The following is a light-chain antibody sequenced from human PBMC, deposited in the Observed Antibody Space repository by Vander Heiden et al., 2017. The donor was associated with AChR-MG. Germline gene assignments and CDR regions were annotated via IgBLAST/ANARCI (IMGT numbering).Light chain of an antibody. CDR2: GKN. CDR3: NSRDSSGNHLSV. Sequence: SSELTQDPAVSVALGQTVRITCQGDSLSSYYASWYQQKPGQAPVLVIYGKNNRPSGIPGRFSGSSSGNTASLTITGAQAEDEADYYCNSRDSSGNHLSVFGGGTKLTVL. CDR1: SLSSYY. J-gene: IGLJ3*02. V-gene: IGLV3-19*01.